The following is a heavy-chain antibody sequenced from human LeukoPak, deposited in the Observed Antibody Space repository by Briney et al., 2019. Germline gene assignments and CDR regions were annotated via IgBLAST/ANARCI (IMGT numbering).Heavy chain of an antibody. V-gene: IGHV3-21*05. J-gene: IGHJ3*02. CDR1: GFTFSSYS. CDR2: ISSSSSYI. D-gene: IGHD5-12*01. Sequence: GGSLRLSCAASGFTFSSYSMNWVRQAPGKGLEWVSYISSSSSYIYYADSVKGRFTISRDNAKNSLYLQMNSLRAEDTAVYCCAGPPGYSGYDYAFDIWGQGTMVTVSS. CDR3: AGPPGYSGYDYAFDI.